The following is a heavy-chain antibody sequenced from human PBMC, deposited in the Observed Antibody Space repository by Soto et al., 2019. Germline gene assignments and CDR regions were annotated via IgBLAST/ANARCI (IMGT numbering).Heavy chain of an antibody. J-gene: IGHJ4*02. CDR1: GITLSNAW. CDR2: IKSKADGSTT. Sequence: EAQLVESGGGLVKPGGSLRLSCAASGITLSNAWMTWVRQAPGKGLEWVGRIKSKADGSTTEYGSPVKDRFIITRDDSENTLALQMHSLKTEDTAVYYSAPPRPGTHGYGYWGQGTLVTVSS. D-gene: IGHD5-18*01. V-gene: IGHV3-15*01. CDR3: APPRPGTHGYGY.